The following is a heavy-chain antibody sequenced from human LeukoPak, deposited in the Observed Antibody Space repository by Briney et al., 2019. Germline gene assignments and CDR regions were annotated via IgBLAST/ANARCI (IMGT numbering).Heavy chain of an antibody. CDR3: ASLNVRHCSGGSCYPHYYYYYYMDV. CDR1: GYTFTSYG. V-gene: IGHV1-18*01. Sequence: ASVKVSCKASGYTFTSYGISWVRQAPGQGLEWMGWISAYNGNTNYAQKLQGRVTMTTDTSTSTAYMELRSLRSDDTAVYYCASLNVRHCSGGSCYPHYYYYYYMDVWGKGTTVTVSS. J-gene: IGHJ6*03. D-gene: IGHD2-15*01. CDR2: ISAYNGNT.